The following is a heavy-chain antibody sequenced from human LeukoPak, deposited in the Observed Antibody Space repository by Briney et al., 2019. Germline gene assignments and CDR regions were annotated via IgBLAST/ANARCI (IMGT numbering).Heavy chain of an antibody. CDR1: GFTFSSYA. D-gene: IGHD1-1*01. CDR3: ARDYNWKAFDY. Sequence: GGSLRLSCAASGFTFSSYAMSWVRQAPGKGLEWVAVISYDGSNKYYADSVKGRFTISRDNSKNTLYLQMNSLRAEDTAVYYCARDYNWKAFDYWGQGTLVTVSS. V-gene: IGHV3-30-3*01. CDR2: ISYDGSNK. J-gene: IGHJ4*02.